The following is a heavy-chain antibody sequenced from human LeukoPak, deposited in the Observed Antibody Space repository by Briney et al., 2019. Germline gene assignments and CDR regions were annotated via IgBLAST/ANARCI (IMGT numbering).Heavy chain of an antibody. CDR3: AKGLRWFGDFYFNFFDY. V-gene: IGHV3-23*01. J-gene: IGHJ4*02. Sequence: AGGSLRLSCAASGFTFSSYAMSWVRQAPGKGLEWVSVISGSGGSTYYADSVKGRFTISRDNSKNTLYLQMNSLRAEDTAVYYCAKGLRWFGDFYFNFFDYWGQGILVTVSS. CDR1: GFTFSSYA. D-gene: IGHD3-10*01. CDR2: ISGSGGST.